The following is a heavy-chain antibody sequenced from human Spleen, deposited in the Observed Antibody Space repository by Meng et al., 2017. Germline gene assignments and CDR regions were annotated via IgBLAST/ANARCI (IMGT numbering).Heavy chain of an antibody. D-gene: IGHD2/OR15-2a*01. V-gene: IGHV4-34*01. CDR1: GGSFSGYY. J-gene: IGHJ4*02. CDR2: INHSGST. Sequence: SETLSLTCAVYGGSFSGYYWSWIRQPPGKGLEWIGEINHSGSTNYNPSLKSRVTISIDTSTNQFSLSLTSVTAADTAVYYCARTEYYNAFDYWGQGTLVTVSS. CDR3: ARTEYYNAFDY.